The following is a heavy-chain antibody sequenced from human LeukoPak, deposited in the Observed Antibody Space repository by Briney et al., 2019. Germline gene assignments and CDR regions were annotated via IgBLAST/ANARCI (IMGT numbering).Heavy chain of an antibody. Sequence: SQTLSLTCTVSGGSISSGGYYWSWIRQHPGKGLEWIGYIYYSGSTYYNPSLKSRVTISVDTSKNQFSLKLSSVTAADTAVYYCARHRGTTYYYGSGSYGDNWFDPWGQGTLVTVSS. J-gene: IGHJ5*02. CDR2: IYYSGST. CDR1: GGSISSGGYY. V-gene: IGHV4-31*03. D-gene: IGHD3-10*01. CDR3: ARHRGTTYYYGSGSYGDNWFDP.